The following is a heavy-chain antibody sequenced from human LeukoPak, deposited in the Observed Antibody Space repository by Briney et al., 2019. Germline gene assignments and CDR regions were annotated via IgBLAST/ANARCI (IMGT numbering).Heavy chain of an antibody. D-gene: IGHD4-17*01. CDR1: GFTFSSYS. Sequence: PGGSLRLSCAASGFTFSSYSMNWVRQAPGKGLEWVSSISSSSSYIYYADSVKGRFTISRDNAKNSLYLQMNSLRAEDTAVYYCAIEGNYGLYFDYWGQGTLVTVSS. CDR3: AIEGNYGLYFDY. V-gene: IGHV3-21*01. J-gene: IGHJ4*02. CDR2: ISSSSSYI.